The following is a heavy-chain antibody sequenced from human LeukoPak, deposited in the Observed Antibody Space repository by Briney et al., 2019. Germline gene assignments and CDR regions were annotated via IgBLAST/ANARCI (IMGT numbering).Heavy chain of an antibody. CDR3: ARVNDNYDSDY. CDR1: GGTFSSYA. D-gene: IGHD3-22*01. V-gene: IGHV1-69*13. J-gene: IGHJ4*02. CDR2: IIPIFGTA. Sequence: ASVKVSCKASGGTFSSYAISWVRQAPGQGLERMGGIIPIFGTANYAQKFQGRVTITADESTSTAYMELSSLRSEDTAVYYCARVNDNYDSDYWGQGTLVTVSS.